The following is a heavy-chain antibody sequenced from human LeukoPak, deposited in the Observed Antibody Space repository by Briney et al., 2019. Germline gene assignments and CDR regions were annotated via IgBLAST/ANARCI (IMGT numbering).Heavy chain of an antibody. D-gene: IGHD2-2*01. J-gene: IGHJ5*02. Sequence: SETLSLTCAVYGGSFSGYYWSWIRQPPGKGLEWIGIIYYSGSTYYNPSLKSRLTISVDTSKNQFSLKLSSVTATDTAVYYCARRGYCSSTSCYEYWFDPWGQGTLVTVSS. CDR2: IYYSGST. CDR1: GGSFSGYY. V-gene: IGHV4-34*01. CDR3: ARRGYCSSTSCYEYWFDP.